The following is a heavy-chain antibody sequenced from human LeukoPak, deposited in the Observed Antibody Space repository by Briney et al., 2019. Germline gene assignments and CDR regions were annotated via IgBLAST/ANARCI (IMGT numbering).Heavy chain of an antibody. CDR3: ARVRSIAARPDWFDP. D-gene: IGHD6-6*01. CDR1: GYTFTSYG. J-gene: IGHJ5*02. CDR2: ISAYNGNT. Sequence: ASVKVSCKASGYTFTSYGISWVRQAPGQGLEWMGWISAYNGNTNYAQKLQGRVTMTTDTSTSTAYMELRSLRSDDTAVYYCARVRSIAARPDWFDPWGQGTLVTVSS. V-gene: IGHV1-18*01.